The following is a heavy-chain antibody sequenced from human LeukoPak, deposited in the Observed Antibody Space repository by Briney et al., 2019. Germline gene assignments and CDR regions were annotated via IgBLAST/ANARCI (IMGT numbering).Heavy chain of an antibody. CDR1: GFTVSSNY. Sequence: GGSLRPSCAASGFTVSSNYMSWIRQASGKGLEWVSVIYSGGTTFYADSVKGRFTISRDNSKNTLYLQMNSLRAEDTAVYYCVGQPFRSGYWGQGTLVTVSS. CDR2: IYSGGTT. V-gene: IGHV3-53*01. CDR3: VGQPFRSGY. D-gene: IGHD3-10*01. J-gene: IGHJ4*02.